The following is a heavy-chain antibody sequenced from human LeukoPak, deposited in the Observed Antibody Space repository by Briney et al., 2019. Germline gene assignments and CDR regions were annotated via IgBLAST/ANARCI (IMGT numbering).Heavy chain of an antibody. J-gene: IGHJ6*03. Sequence: GGSLRLSCAASGFTFSSYWMSWVRQAPGKGLEWVANKKQEGREKNYVDSVKGRFTISRDNAKNSLYLQMNSLRAEDTAVYYCARVGSRSEGGSYFDWGWGYYYYMDVWGKGTTVTVSS. CDR3: ARVGSRSEGGSYFDWGWGYYYYMDV. D-gene: IGHD1-26*01. CDR2: KKQEGREK. CDR1: GFTFSSYW. V-gene: IGHV3-7*01.